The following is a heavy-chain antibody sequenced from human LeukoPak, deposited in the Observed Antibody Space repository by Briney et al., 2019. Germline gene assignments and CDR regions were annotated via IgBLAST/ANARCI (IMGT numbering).Heavy chain of an antibody. CDR1: GGSFSGYY. Sequence: SETLSLTCAVYGGSFSGYYWSWIRQPPGKGLEWIGEINHSGSTNYNPSLKSRVTISVDTSKNQFSLKLSSVTAADTAVYYCARSPNYYYADYWGQGTLVTVSS. D-gene: IGHD3-10*01. V-gene: IGHV4-34*01. CDR3: ARSPNYYYADY. J-gene: IGHJ4*02. CDR2: INHSGST.